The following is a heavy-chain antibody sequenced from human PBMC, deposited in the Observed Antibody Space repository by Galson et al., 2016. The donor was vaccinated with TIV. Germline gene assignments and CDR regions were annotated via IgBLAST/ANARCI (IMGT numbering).Heavy chain of an antibody. V-gene: IGHV1-69*04. Sequence: SVKVSCKASGGTFSNYGFTWVRQAPGQGLEWMGRIVPMFGIVNCAQKFQGRVTIIADKSTSTAYMELSNLRSEDTAVYYCATSHVTTVYWYFDLWGRGTLVTVS. CDR3: ATSHVTTVYWYFDL. CDR1: GGTFSNYG. J-gene: IGHJ2*01. CDR2: IVPMFGIV. D-gene: IGHD4-17*01.